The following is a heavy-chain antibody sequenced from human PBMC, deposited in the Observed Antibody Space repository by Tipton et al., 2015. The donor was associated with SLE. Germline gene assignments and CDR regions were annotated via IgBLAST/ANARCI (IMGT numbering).Heavy chain of an antibody. Sequence: TLSLTCTVSGASISSSYWSWIRQPPGKGLEWIGYIYYTGSANYNPSLKSRVTISIDTSKNQFSLKVNSVTAADTAVYYCAGAAPGVQGVNDAFDIWGQGTMVTVSS. J-gene: IGHJ3*02. CDR3: AGAAPGVQGVNDAFDI. CDR1: GASISSSY. CDR2: IYYTGSA. D-gene: IGHD3-10*01. V-gene: IGHV4-59*01.